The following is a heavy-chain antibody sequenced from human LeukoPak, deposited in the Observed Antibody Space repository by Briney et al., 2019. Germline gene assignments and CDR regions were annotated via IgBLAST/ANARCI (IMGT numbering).Heavy chain of an antibody. CDR2: IYYSGST. CDR3: AVTAGCSSTSCSFGRVDY. J-gene: IGHJ4*02. Sequence: SETLSLTCTVSGDSISSSSYYWGWIRQPPGKGLEWIGSIYYSGSTYYNPSLKSRVTISVDTSKNQFSLKLSSVTAADTAVYYCAVTAGCSSTSCSFGRVDYWGQGTLVTVSS. CDR1: GDSISSSSYY. V-gene: IGHV4-39*07. D-gene: IGHD2-2*01.